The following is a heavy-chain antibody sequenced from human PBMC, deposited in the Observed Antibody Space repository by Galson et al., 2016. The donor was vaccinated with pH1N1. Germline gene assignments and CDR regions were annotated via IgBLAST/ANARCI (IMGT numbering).Heavy chain of an antibody. J-gene: IGHJ4*02. CDR1: GGSISSSSYY. Sequence: SETLSLTCTVSGGSISSSSYYWGWIRQPPGKGLEWIGSIYYSGSTYYNPSLKSRVTISVDTSKNQFSLKLSSVTAADTAVYYCARQGRGELLYYFDYWGQGTLVTVSS. V-gene: IGHV4-39*01. D-gene: IGHD3-10*01. CDR2: IYYSGST. CDR3: ARQGRGELLYYFDY.